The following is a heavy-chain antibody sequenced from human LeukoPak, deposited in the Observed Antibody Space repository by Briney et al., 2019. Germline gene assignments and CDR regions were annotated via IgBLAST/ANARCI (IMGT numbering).Heavy chain of an antibody. Sequence: SETLSLTCTVSGGFISSGSYYWGWIRQPPGKGLEWIGSIYYSGSTYYNPSLKSRVTISVDTSKNQFSLKLSSVTAADTAVYYCARLVSRYCSGGSCLETYYSDYCGQGTLVTVSS. V-gene: IGHV4-39*01. D-gene: IGHD2-15*01. CDR2: IYYSGST. CDR3: ARLVSRYCSGGSCLETYYSDY. CDR1: GGFISSGSYY. J-gene: IGHJ4*02.